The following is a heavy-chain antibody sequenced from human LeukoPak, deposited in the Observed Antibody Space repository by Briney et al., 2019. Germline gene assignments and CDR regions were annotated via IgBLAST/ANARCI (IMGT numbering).Heavy chain of an antibody. D-gene: IGHD1/OR15-1a*01. J-gene: IGHJ4*02. CDR3: ARISPTSQMNN. V-gene: IGHV4-59*12. CDR2: IYYSGTT. Sequence: PSETLSLTCTVSGGSISNYYWNWIRQPPGKGLEWIGYIYYSGTTNYNPSLKSRVSMSVDTSKNQFSLKLSSMTAADTAVYYCARISPTSQMNNWGRGTLVTVSS. CDR1: GGSISNYY.